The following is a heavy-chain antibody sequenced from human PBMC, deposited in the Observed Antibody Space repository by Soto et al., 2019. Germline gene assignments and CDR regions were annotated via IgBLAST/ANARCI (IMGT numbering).Heavy chain of an antibody. CDR1: GYTFSNDA. V-gene: IGHV1-18*01. CDR2: VSAYNGNT. D-gene: IGHD1-7*01. J-gene: IGHJ4*02. CDR3: ARAYRYYWNYMMY. Sequence: QVQLVQSGAEVTKPGASVKVSCKASGYTFSNDAITWVRQAPGQGLEWMGWVSAYNGNTNYAQKFKGRVTMTTDTSTSTAYMEIRSLRYDDTAVYFCARAYRYYWNYMMYWGQGTLVTVSS.